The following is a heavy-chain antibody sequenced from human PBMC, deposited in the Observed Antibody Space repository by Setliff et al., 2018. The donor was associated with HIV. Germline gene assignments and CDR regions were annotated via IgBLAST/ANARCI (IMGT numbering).Heavy chain of an antibody. V-gene: IGHV3-74*01. Sequence: GGSLRLSCTASGSAFSDNWIHWVRQVPGKGLVWVSHISPDATIAGSGDSVKGRFTMSRDNAKNTAYLHMYCLTVDDTGVYYCATDYNRGAFWHLWGQGTQVTVSS. CDR1: GSAFSDNW. CDR2: ISPDATIA. CDR3: ATDYNRGAFWHL. J-gene: IGHJ4*02. D-gene: IGHD3-10*01.